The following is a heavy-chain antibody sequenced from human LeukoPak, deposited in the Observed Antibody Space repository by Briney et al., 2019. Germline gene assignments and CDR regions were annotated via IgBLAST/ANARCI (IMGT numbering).Heavy chain of an antibody. J-gene: IGHJ4*02. V-gene: IGHV1-24*01. Sequence: GASVKVSCKVSGYTLTELSMHWVRQAPGKGLEWMGGFDPEDGETIYAQKFQGRVTMPEDTSTDTAYMELSSLRSEDTAVYYCATDLDIAVAGTIFDYWGQGTLVTVSS. CDR1: GYTLTELS. D-gene: IGHD6-19*01. CDR2: FDPEDGET. CDR3: ATDLDIAVAGTIFDY.